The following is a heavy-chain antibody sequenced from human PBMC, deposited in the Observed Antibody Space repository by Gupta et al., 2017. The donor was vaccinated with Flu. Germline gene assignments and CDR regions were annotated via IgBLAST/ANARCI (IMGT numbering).Heavy chain of an antibody. Sequence: WVRQPAGKGLEWIGRIYTSGSTNYNPSLKSRVTMSIDTSKNQFSLKLSSVTATDTAVYFCARDRGGTYHFDYWGPGTQVTVSS. D-gene: IGHD3-3*01. J-gene: IGHJ4*02. CDR3: ARDRGGTYHFDY. CDR2: IYTSGST. V-gene: IGHV4-4*07.